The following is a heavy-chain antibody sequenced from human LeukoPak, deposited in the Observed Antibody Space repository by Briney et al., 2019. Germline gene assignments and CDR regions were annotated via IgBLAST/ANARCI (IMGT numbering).Heavy chain of an antibody. J-gene: IGHJ5*02. CDR2: INHSGST. V-gene: IGHV4-34*01. CDR1: GGSFSGYY. D-gene: IGHD6-13*01. Sequence: SETLSLTCAVYGGSFSGYYWSWIRQPPGKGLEWIGEINHSGSTNYNPSLKSRVTISVDTSKNQFSLKLSSVTAADTAVYYCARPAYRSSSWYVAGNWFDPRGQGTLVTVSS. CDR3: ARPAYRSSSWYVAGNWFDP.